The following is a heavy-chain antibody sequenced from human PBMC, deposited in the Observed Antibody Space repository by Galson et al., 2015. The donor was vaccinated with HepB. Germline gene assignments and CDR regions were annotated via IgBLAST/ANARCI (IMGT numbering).Heavy chain of an antibody. V-gene: IGHV3-48*01. CDR1: GFTFSSYT. J-gene: IGHJ4*02. D-gene: IGHD3-10*01. Sequence: SLRLSCAASGFTFSSYTMNWVRQAPGKGLEWVSYISSSSNRIHYADSVKGRFTISRDNAKNSLYLQMNSLRAKDTAVYYCVRLPGGEYYDVWGQGTLVTVSS. CDR3: VRLPGGEYYDV. CDR2: ISSSSNRI.